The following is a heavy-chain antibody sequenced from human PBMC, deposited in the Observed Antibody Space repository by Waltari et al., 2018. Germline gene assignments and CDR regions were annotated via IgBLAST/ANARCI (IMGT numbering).Heavy chain of an antibody. CDR2: IYASGGT. CDR1: GGSISSYH. CDR3: ARDMITIFGVGYYYYYMDV. D-gene: IGHD3-3*01. Sequence: QVQLQESGPGLVKPSETLSLTCTVSGGSISSYHWSWIRQPAGKGLEWIGGIYASGGTTYNPSLQSRVTMSVDTSKNQFSLKLSSVTAADTAVYYCARDMITIFGVGYYYYYMDVWGKGTTVTISS. J-gene: IGHJ6*03. V-gene: IGHV4-4*07.